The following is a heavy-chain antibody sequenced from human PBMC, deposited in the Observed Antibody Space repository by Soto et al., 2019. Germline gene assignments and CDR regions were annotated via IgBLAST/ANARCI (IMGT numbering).Heavy chain of an antibody. J-gene: IGHJ4*02. V-gene: IGHV3-7*01. CDR2: IKEDGSEK. Sequence: GGSLRLSCAASGFTFSGYWMSWVRQAPGKGLEWVANIKEDGSEKYYVDSVKGRFTISRDNAKNSLFLQMSSLRVEDTAVYYCARDSVRGYYDSSGYFTALDYWGQGTLVTVSS. CDR3: ARDSVRGYYDSSGYFTALDY. CDR1: GFTFSGYW. D-gene: IGHD3-22*01.